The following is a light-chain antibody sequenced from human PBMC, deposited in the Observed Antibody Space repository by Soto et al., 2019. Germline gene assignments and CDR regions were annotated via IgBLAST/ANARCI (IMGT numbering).Light chain of an antibody. CDR3: QQSYNNLWT. V-gene: IGKV1-39*01. CDR1: QNINSY. Sequence: DIQMTQSPSSLSATVGEGVTMTCRASQNINSYLNWFQQKPGKAPKLLIYAASSLQSGVPSRSSGSGSGTDFTLTINSLQPEDSATYYCQQSYNNLWTLGLATKVDI. CDR2: AAS. J-gene: IGKJ1*01.